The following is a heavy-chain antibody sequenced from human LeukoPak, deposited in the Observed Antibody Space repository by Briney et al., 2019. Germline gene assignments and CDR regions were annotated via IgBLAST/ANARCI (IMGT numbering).Heavy chain of an antibody. V-gene: IGHV1-69*13. Sequence: SVKVSCKASGGTFSSYAISWVRQAPGQGLEWMGGIIPIFGTANYAQKFQGRVTITADESTSTVYMELSSLRSEDTAVYYCARSFLWPPYNWFDPWGQGTLVTVSS. CDR2: IIPIFGTA. J-gene: IGHJ5*02. CDR1: GGTFSSYA. CDR3: ARSFLWPPYNWFDP.